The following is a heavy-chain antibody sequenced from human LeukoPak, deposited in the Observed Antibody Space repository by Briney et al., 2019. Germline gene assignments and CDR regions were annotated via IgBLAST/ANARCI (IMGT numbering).Heavy chain of an antibody. Sequence: GGSLRLSCAASGFTFSSYSMNWVRQAPGKGLEWVSSISSSSSYIYYADSVKGRFTISRDNAKYSLYLQMNSLRAEDTAVYYCAKMSASTSMVTGGLDYWGQGTLVTVSS. D-gene: IGHD5-18*01. V-gene: IGHV3-21*04. CDR2: ISSSSSYI. J-gene: IGHJ4*02. CDR3: AKMSASTSMVTGGLDY. CDR1: GFTFSSYS.